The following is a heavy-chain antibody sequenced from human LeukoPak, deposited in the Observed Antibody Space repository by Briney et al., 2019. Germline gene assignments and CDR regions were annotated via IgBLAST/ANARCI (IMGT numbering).Heavy chain of an antibody. CDR2: IYTSGST. J-gene: IGHJ4*02. CDR3: ARESGTERYFDY. Sequence: SETLSLTCAVYGGSFSDYYRSWIRQPAGKGLEWIGRIYTSGSTNYNPSLKSRVTMSVDTSKNQFSLKLSSVTAADTAVYYCARESGTERYFDYWGQGTLVTVSS. CDR1: GGSFSDYY. D-gene: IGHD1-26*01. V-gene: IGHV4-4*07.